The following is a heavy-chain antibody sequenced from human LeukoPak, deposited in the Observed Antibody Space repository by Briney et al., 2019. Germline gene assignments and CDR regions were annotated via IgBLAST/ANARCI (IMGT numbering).Heavy chain of an antibody. CDR3: AKGSLTIGYAFDI. Sequence: HPGGSLRLSCAASGFTFSSYAMSWVRQAPGKGLEWVSTITSSGGSTYYADSVKGRFTVSRDNSKNTLFLQTNSLRAEDTAVYYCAKGSLTIGYAFDIWGQGTMVTVSS. CDR1: GFTFSSYA. CDR2: ITSSGGST. J-gene: IGHJ3*02. V-gene: IGHV3-23*01. D-gene: IGHD3-10*01.